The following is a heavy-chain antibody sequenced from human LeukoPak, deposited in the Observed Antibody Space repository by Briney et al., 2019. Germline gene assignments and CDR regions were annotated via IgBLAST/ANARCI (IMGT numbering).Heavy chain of an antibody. J-gene: IGHJ4*02. Sequence: GGSLRLSCAASGFTVSSNHMSWVRQAPGKGLEWVSVIYSGGSTYYADSVKGRFTISRDNSKNTLYLQMNSLRAEDTAVYYCASDHSYSSSWYSFDYWGQGTLVTVSS. CDR3: ASDHSYSSSWYSFDY. CDR2: IYSGGST. V-gene: IGHV3-53*01. CDR1: GFTVSSNH. D-gene: IGHD6-13*01.